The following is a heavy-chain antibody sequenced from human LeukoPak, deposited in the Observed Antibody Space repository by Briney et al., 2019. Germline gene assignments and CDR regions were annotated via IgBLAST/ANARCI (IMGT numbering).Heavy chain of an antibody. CDR2: IYYSGNT. Sequence: SETLSLTCTVSGVSISSSNSYWGWIRQPPGKGLEWIGSIYYSGNTYYKASLKSQVSISIDTSKNRFSLKLTSVTAADTAVYYCARQTGSGLFILPGGQGTLVTVSS. V-gene: IGHV4-39*01. CDR1: GVSISSSNSY. CDR3: ARQTGSGLFILP. J-gene: IGHJ4*02. D-gene: IGHD3/OR15-3a*01.